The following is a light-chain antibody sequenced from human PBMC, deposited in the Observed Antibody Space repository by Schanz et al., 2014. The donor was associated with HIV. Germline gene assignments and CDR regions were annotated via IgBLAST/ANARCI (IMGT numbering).Light chain of an antibody. Sequence: DIQMTQSPSTMSASVGDRVTITCRASQSVNSWLAWYQQKSGKAPELLIYAASTLQSGVPSRFSGSGSGTEFTLTISSLQPEDFAIYYCQQLDRSPLTFGPGTKVDIK. J-gene: IGKJ3*01. CDR2: AAS. CDR1: QSVNSW. V-gene: IGKV1-5*01. CDR3: QQLDRSPLT.